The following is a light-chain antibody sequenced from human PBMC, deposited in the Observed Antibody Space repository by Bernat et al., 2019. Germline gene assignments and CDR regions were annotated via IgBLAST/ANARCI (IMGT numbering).Light chain of an antibody. V-gene: IGLV2-11*01. CDR1: SSDVGGYKH. CDR2: DVS. J-gene: IGLJ3*02. Sequence: QSALTQPRSVSGSPGQSVTISCTGTSSDVGGYKHVSWYQQHPGKAPQLIIYDVSKRPSGVPDRFSGSKSGNTAALTISGLQADDEDDFYCCSYAGAYTWVFGGGTSLAVL. CDR3: CSYAGAYTWV.